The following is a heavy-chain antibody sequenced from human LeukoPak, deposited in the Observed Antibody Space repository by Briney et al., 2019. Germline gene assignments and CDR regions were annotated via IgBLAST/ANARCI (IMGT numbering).Heavy chain of an antibody. CDR2: IIPIFGTA. CDR1: GGTFSSYA. CDR3: ARDVDYYGSGSYYNLDY. Sequence: ASVKVSXKASGGTFSSYAISWVRQAPGQGLEWMGGIIPIFGTANYAQKFQGRVTITTDESTSTAYMELCSLRSEDTAVYYCARDVDYYGSGSYYNLDYWGQGTLVTVSS. V-gene: IGHV1-69*05. J-gene: IGHJ4*02. D-gene: IGHD3-10*01.